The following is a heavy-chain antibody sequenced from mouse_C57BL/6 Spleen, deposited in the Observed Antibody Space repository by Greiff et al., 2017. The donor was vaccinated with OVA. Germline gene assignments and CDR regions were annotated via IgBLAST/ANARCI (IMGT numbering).Heavy chain of an antibody. CDR3: ARYGYGSSYDWYFDV. D-gene: IGHD1-1*01. J-gene: IGHJ1*03. V-gene: IGHV7-3*01. CDR1: GFTFTDYY. CDR2: IRNKANGYTT. Sequence: EVNLVESGGGLVQPGGSLSLSCAASGFTFTDYYMSWVRQPPGKALEWLGFIRNKANGYTTEYSASVKGRFTISRDNSQSILYLQMNALRAEDSATYYCARYGYGSSYDWYFDVWGTGTTVTVSS.